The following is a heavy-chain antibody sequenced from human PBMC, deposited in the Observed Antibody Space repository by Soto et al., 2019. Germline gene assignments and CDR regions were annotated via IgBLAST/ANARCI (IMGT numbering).Heavy chain of an antibody. CDR3: ARGNEYYDSSGYPDY. CDR1: GFTFSSYA. J-gene: IGHJ4*02. V-gene: IGHV3-30-3*01. Sequence: PGGSLRLSCAASGFTFSSYAMHWVRQAPGKGLEWVAVISYDGSNKYYADSVKGRFTISRDNSKNTLYLQMNSLRAEDTAVYYCARGNEYYDSSGYPDYWGQGTLVTVSS. CDR2: ISYDGSNK. D-gene: IGHD3-22*01.